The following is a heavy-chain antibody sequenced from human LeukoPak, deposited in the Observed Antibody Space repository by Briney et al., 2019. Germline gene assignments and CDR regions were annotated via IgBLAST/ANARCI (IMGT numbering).Heavy chain of an antibody. CDR3: AADPTVPDAFDI. Sequence: ASAKVSCKASGFTFISSAMQWVRQARGQRLEWIGWIVVGSGNTNYAQKFQERVTITRDMSTRTAYMELSSLRSEDTAVYYCAADPTVPDAFDIWGQGTMVTVSS. V-gene: IGHV1-58*02. CDR1: GFTFISSA. CDR2: IVVGSGNT. D-gene: IGHD4-17*01. J-gene: IGHJ3*02.